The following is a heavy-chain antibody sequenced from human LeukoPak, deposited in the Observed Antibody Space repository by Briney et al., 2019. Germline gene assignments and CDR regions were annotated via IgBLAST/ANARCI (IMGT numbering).Heavy chain of an antibody. CDR2: ISGSGGST. J-gene: IGHJ4*02. Sequence: GGSLRLSCVASGFTFSSYAMSWVRQAPGKGLEWVSVISGSGGSTYYADSVKGRFTISRDKSKNALYLQMNSLRDEDTAVYYCAKLAAGSRTDHWGQGTLVTVSS. CDR1: GFTFSSYA. D-gene: IGHD6-13*01. V-gene: IGHV3-23*01. CDR3: AKLAAGSRTDH.